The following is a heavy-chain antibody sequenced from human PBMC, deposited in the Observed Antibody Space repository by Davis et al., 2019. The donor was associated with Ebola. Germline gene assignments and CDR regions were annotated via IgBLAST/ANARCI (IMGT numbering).Heavy chain of an antibody. J-gene: IGHJ4*02. D-gene: IGHD3-9*01. CDR2: ISYDGSNK. Sequence: PGGSLRLSCAASGFTFSSYGMHWVRQAPGKGLEWVAVISYDGSNKYYADSVKGRFTISRDNAKNMVYVQVNSLKVEDTAVYYCATDFDAGDGRWGQGTLVTVSS. CDR3: ATDFDAGDGR. V-gene: IGHV3-30*03. CDR1: GFTFSSYG.